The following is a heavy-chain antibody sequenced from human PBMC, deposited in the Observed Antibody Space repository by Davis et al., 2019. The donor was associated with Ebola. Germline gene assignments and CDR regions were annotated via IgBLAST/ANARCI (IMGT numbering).Heavy chain of an antibody. CDR1: GYTFTSYY. V-gene: IGHV1-8*01. CDR3: ARGPNYDFWSGYWRRYYYGMDV. CDR2: MNPNSGNT. J-gene: IGHJ6*02. Sequence: ASVPVSCKASGYTFTSYYINWVRQATGPGLEWMGWMNPNSGNTGYAQKFQGRVTMTRNTSISTAYMELSSLRSEDTAVYYCARGPNYDFWSGYWRRYYYGMDVWGQGTTVTVSS. D-gene: IGHD3-3*01.